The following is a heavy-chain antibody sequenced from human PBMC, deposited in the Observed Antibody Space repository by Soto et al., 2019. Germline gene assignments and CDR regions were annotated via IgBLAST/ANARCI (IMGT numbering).Heavy chain of an antibody. Sequence: QVQLQESGPGLVKPSQTLSLTCTVSGGSITSGGYYWHWIRQHPVQGLEWIGYIFHSGSTHYNPSLKSRRTMSADTSTNQLSLRLTSVTAADTAVYYCARGGASFTGPAGYWGQGTLVTVSS. CDR1: GGSITSGGYY. J-gene: IGHJ4*02. V-gene: IGHV4-31*03. D-gene: IGHD3-16*01. CDR2: IFHSGST. CDR3: ARGGASFTGPAGY.